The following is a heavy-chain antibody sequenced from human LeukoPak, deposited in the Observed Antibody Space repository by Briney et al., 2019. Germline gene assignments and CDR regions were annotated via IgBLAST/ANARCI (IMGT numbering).Heavy chain of an antibody. D-gene: IGHD3-22*01. CDR3: ARSPETHYYDSSGYFDY. Sequence: SETLSLTCTVSGGSISSYYWSWIRQPPGEGLEWIGYIYYSGSTNYNPSLKSRVTISVDTSKNQFSLKLSSVTAADTAVYYCARSPETHYYDSSGYFDYWGQGTLVTVSS. V-gene: IGHV4-59*01. CDR1: GGSISSYY. J-gene: IGHJ4*02. CDR2: IYYSGST.